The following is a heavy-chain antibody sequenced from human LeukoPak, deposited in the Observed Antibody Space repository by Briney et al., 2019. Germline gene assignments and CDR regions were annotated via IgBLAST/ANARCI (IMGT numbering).Heavy chain of an antibody. CDR3: TTRRQDGW. Sequence: GGPLRLSCVGSGFTFSDAWMSWVRQAPGKGLEWVGRIKSKSGGGTIDYAAPVKGRFTISRDDSRNTLYLQMNSLKTEDTAVYYCTTRRQDGWWGQGTLVTVS. CDR1: GFTFSDAW. V-gene: IGHV3-15*01. D-gene: IGHD2-15*01. CDR2: IKSKSGGGTI. J-gene: IGHJ4*02.